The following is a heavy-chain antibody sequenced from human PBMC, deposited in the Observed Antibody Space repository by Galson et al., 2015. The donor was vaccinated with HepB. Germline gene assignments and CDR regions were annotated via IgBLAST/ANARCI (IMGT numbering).Heavy chain of an antibody. CDR3: ARGSPNWGALDY. CDR1: GFTFSHFA. J-gene: IGHJ4*02. D-gene: IGHD7-27*01. V-gene: IGHV3-33*01. Sequence: SLRLSCATSGFTFSHFAMHWVRQAQGNGLEWLAVIWYDGSNKYYGDSVRGRFTISRDQSKNTVFLQMDSLRVDDTAVYYCARGSPNWGALDYWGQGILLTVSS. CDR2: IWYDGSNK.